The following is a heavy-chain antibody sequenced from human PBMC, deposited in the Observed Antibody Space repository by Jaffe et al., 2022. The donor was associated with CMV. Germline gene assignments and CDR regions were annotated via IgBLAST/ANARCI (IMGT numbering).Heavy chain of an antibody. D-gene: IGHD1-26*01. CDR1: GFSFTGYT. Sequence: EVQLVESGGGLVKPGESLRLSCAASGFSFTGYTMAWVRQAPGKGLEWVSSISGNSFYEYYVESLRGRFTISRDNTKNSLYLQIHSLTVDDTGVYYCARGQEFGTYLIDYWGLGTLVTVSS. CDR3: ARGQEFGTYLIDY. V-gene: IGHV3-21*01. CDR2: ISGNSFYE. J-gene: IGHJ4*02.